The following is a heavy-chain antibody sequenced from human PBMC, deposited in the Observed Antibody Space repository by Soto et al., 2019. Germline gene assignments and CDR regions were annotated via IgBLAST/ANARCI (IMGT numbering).Heavy chain of an antibody. CDR3: ARVGGVPSSRPGLAY. CDR2: ISNSASI. J-gene: IGHJ4*02. Sequence: SETLSLTCTVSGGSISGNFYYWGWIRQPPGKGLEWIASISNSASINANPSLKSRVTISVDTSKNQFSLRLTSVTAMDTAVYYCARVGGVPSSRPGLAYWGQGILVPVSA. V-gene: IGHV4-39*01. D-gene: IGHD6-13*01. CDR1: GGSISGNFYY.